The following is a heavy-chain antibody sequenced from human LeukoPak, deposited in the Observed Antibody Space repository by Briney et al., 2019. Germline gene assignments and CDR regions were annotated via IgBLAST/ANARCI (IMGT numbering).Heavy chain of an antibody. D-gene: IGHD2-15*01. CDR2: IYSDGSST. J-gene: IGHJ4*02. CDR1: GFTFSNYW. V-gene: IGHV3-74*01. Sequence: PGGSLRLSCAASGFTFSNYWMHRVRQAPGKGLVWVSRIYSDGSSTNYADSVKGRFTISRDNAKNTLYLQLNSLRAEDTAVYYCARDVRAGSCLYLCQGNLVTVSS. CDR3: ARDVRAGSCLY.